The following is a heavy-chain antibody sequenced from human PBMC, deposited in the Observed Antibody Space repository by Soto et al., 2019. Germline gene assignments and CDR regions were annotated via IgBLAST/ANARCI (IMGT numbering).Heavy chain of an antibody. V-gene: IGHV1-18*04. Sequence: AAVKGSFEASGYTFTRYGISWGRQAPGQGLEWMGWISAYNGNTNYAQKLQGRVTMTTDTSTSTAYMELRSLRSDDTAVYYCARRHLATRAFDIWGQGTMVAASS. CDR1: GYTFTRYG. CDR3: ARRHLATRAFDI. CDR2: ISAYNGNT. J-gene: IGHJ3*02.